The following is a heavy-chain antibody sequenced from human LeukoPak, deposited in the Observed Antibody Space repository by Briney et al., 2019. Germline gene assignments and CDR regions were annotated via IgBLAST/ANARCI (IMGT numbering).Heavy chain of an antibody. V-gene: IGHV2-5*02. CDR3: AHTARQGPRGIQVWTHDY. CDR1: GGSISSSSYY. Sequence: TLSLTCTVSGGSISSSSYYWGWIRQPPGKGLEWIALIYWDDDKRYSPSLKSRLTITKDTSKNQVVLRMTNMDPVDTATYYCAHTARQGPRGIQVWTHDYWGQGTLVTVSS. D-gene: IGHD5-18*01. CDR2: IYWDDDK. J-gene: IGHJ4*02.